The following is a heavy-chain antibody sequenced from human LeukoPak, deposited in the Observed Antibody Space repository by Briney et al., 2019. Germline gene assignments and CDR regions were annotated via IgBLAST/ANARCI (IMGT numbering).Heavy chain of an antibody. CDR1: GFTFSSYG. D-gene: IGHD6-19*01. V-gene: IGHV3-33*01. Sequence: GGSLRLSCAASGFTFSSYGMHWVRQAPGKGLERVAVIWYDGSNKYYVDSVKGRFTISRDNSKNTLYLQMNSLRAEDTAVYYCARDPRSVAVAGTGDYWGQGTLVTVSS. J-gene: IGHJ4*02. CDR2: IWYDGSNK. CDR3: ARDPRSVAVAGTGDY.